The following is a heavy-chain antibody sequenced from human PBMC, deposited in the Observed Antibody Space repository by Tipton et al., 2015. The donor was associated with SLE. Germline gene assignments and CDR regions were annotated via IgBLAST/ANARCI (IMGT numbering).Heavy chain of an antibody. J-gene: IGHJ5*02. CDR3: ARVDIVAPFDP. CDR1: GGSISSYY. CDR2: IYYSGST. D-gene: IGHD5-12*01. V-gene: IGHV4-59*01. Sequence: LRLSCTVSGGSISSYYWSWIRQPPGKGLEWIGYIYYSGSTNYNPSLKSRVTISVDTSKNQFSLKLSSVTAADTAVYYCARVDIVAPFDPWGQGTLVTVSS.